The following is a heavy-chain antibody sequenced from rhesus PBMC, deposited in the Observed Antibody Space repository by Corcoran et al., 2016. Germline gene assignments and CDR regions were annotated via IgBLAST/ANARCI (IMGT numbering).Heavy chain of an antibody. V-gene: IGHV4-169*01. CDR3: ARGDYYDSGYHYGLDS. D-gene: IGHD3-28*01. Sequence: QLQLQESGPGLVKPSETLSVTCAVSGGSISSSYWSWIRQAPGKGLEWIGYHYGSGSSTNYNPALKSRVPLSVDTSKNQRSLKLSSVTAADTAVYYCARGDYYDSGYHYGLDSWGQGVVVTVSS. J-gene: IGHJ6*01. CDR2: HYGSGSST. CDR1: GGSISSSY.